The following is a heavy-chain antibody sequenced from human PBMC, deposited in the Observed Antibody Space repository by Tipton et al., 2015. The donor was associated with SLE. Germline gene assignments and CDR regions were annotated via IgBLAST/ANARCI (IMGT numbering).Heavy chain of an antibody. CDR2: ISAYNGNT. V-gene: IGHV1-18*01. Sequence: QVQLVQSGAEVKKPGASVKASCKASGGTFSSYAISWVRQAPGQGLEWMGWISAYNGNTNYAQKLQGRVTMTTDTSTSTAYMELRSLRSDDTAVYYCAREGQWLVGNYYWYFDLWGLGTLVTVPS. J-gene: IGHJ2*01. CDR3: AREGQWLVGNYYWYFDL. D-gene: IGHD6-19*01. CDR1: GGTFSSYA.